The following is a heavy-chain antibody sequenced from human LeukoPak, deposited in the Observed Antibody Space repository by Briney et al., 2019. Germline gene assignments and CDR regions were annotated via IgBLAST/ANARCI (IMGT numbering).Heavy chain of an antibody. CDR3: AKDLDFWSGYWDY. J-gene: IGHJ4*02. CDR2: ISGSGGST. D-gene: IGHD3-3*01. CDR1: GFTFSSYA. Sequence: GGSLRLSCAASGFTFSSYAMSWVRQAPGKGLEWVSAISGSGGSTYYADSVKGRFTISRDNSKNTLYLQMSSLRAEDTAVYYCAKDLDFWSGYWDYWGQGTLVTVSS. V-gene: IGHV3-23*01.